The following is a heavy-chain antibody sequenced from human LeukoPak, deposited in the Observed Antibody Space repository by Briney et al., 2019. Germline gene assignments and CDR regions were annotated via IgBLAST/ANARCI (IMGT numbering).Heavy chain of an antibody. CDR3: ARDIRGSGAGGFDY. CDR1: GFTFSSYS. D-gene: IGHD3-10*01. V-gene: IGHV3-21*01. CDR2: ISSSSSYI. J-gene: IGHJ4*02. Sequence: GGSLRLSRAASGFTFSSYSMNWVRQAPGKGLEWVSSISSSSSYIYYADSVKGRFTISRDNAKNSLYLQMNSLRAEDTAVYYCARDIRGSGAGGFDYWGQGTLVTVSS.